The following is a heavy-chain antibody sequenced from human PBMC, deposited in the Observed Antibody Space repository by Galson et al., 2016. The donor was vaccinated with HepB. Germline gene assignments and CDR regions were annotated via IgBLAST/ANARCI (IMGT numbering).Heavy chain of an antibody. CDR2: INHSGNT. Sequence: SETLSLTCAVYGGSFSDYYWSWIRQPPGKGLEWIGEINHSGNTNYNPALKSRVTITVDTSKNQSSLKLRSVTAANTALYSCARRALRYFDYLFDCLDYWGQGTLVTVSS. V-gene: IGHV4-34*01. CDR1: GGSFSDYY. J-gene: IGHJ4*02. CDR3: ARRALRYFDYLFDCLDY. D-gene: IGHD3-9*01.